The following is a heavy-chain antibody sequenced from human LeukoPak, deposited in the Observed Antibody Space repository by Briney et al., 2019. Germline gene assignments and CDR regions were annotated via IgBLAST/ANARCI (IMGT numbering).Heavy chain of an antibody. CDR3: ARSYNWNDRYYMDV. D-gene: IGHD1-1*01. J-gene: IGHJ6*03. V-gene: IGHV3-48*03. CDR1: GFTFSSYE. CDR2: ISSSGTTFI. Sequence: GGSLRLSCAASGFTFSSYEMNWVRQAPGKGLEWVSYISSSGTTFIYYADSVKGRFTISRDNAKNSLYLQMNSLRAEDTAVYYCARSYNWNDRYYMDVWGKGTTVTISS.